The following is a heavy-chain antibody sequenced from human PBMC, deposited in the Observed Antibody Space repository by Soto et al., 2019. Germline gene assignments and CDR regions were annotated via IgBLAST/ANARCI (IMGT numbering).Heavy chain of an antibody. CDR2: IYYTGST. V-gene: IGHV4-31*03. CDR3: ARIVMASIK. CDR1: GASIRGGGYC. D-gene: IGHD2-15*01. Sequence: TRSLTCRVSGASIRGGGYCWGWLRQSPGKGLEWIGHIYYTGSTFYSPSLKSRLTISLDTSKNRFSLDLRSVTAADTAMYYCARIVMASIKWGRGTLVTVSS. J-gene: IGHJ4*02.